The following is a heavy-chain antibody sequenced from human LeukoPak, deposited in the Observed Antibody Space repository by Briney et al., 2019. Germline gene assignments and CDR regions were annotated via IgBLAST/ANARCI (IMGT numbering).Heavy chain of an antibody. Sequence: GGSLRLSCAASGFTFSSYAMSWVRQAPGKGLEWVSSISGSGGSTHYADSVKGRFTISRDNSKNTLYLQMNSLRAEDTAVYYCAKDQKIVVVVAATCFDPWGQGTLVTVSS. D-gene: IGHD2-15*01. J-gene: IGHJ5*02. CDR2: ISGSGGST. CDR3: AKDQKIVVVVAATCFDP. V-gene: IGHV3-23*01. CDR1: GFTFSSYA.